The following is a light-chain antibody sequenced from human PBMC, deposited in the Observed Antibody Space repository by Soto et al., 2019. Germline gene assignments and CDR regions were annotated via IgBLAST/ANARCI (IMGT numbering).Light chain of an antibody. CDR2: DVS. CDR1: NSDVGGYNY. CDR3: SSHTSSSTRVV. J-gene: IGLJ2*01. Sequence: QSALTQPASVSGSPGQSITISCTGTNSDVGGYNYVSWYQQHPGKAPKLLIYDVSNRPSGVSNRFSAYKSGNTASLTISGLQAEDEADYYCSSHTSSSTRVVFGGGTKLTVL. V-gene: IGLV2-14*01.